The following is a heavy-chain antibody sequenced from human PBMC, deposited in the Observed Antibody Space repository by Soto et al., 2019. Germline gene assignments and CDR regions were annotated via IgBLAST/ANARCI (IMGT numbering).Heavy chain of an antibody. Sequence: ESLKISSQAFEYSFRIYWISWVRQNPGAGLEWMGRVDPNDSFATYSPSFEGHVSISVDKSTNIVYLQWRSLRASDTATYYCARHQSGSGNSNFDFWGQGTPVTVSS. CDR1: EYSFRIYW. CDR2: VDPNDSFA. CDR3: ARHQSGSGNSNFDF. V-gene: IGHV5-10-1*01. J-gene: IGHJ4*02. D-gene: IGHD3-10*01.